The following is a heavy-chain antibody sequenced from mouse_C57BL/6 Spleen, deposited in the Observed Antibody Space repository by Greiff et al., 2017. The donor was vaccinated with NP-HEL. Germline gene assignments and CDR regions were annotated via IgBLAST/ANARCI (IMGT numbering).Heavy chain of an antibody. D-gene: IGHD1-1*01. V-gene: IGHV2-5*01. CDR2: IWRGGST. Sequence: VQLQQSGPGLVQPSQSLSITCTVSGFSLTSYGVHWVRQSPGKGLEWLGVIWRGGSTDYNAAFMSRLSITKDNSKSQVFFKMNSLQADDTAIYYCAIPYYYGSSYDAMDYWGQGTSVTVSS. CDR1: GFSLTSYG. J-gene: IGHJ4*01. CDR3: AIPYYYGSSYDAMDY.